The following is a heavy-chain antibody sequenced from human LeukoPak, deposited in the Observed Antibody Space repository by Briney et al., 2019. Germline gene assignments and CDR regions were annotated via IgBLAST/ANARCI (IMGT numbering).Heavy chain of an antibody. CDR1: GFTVSSNY. CDR2: IYREGRI. J-gene: IGHJ6*04. CDR3: ARDLHYYGSGSSTRPNYYYYGMDV. D-gene: IGHD3-10*01. V-gene: IGHV3-53*01. Sequence: GGSLRLCCAASGFTVSSNYMSWVRQAAGKGLEWDPVIYREGRIYYADSGKGRFTIARDNSKNTLYLQMNSLRAEDTAVYYCARDLHYYGSGSSTRPNYYYYGMDVWGKGTTVTVSS.